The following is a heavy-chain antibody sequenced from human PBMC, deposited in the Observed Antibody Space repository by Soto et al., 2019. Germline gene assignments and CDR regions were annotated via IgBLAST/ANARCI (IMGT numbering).Heavy chain of an antibody. CDR3: ARVDSSGYSDY. Sequence: SETLSLTCAVYGGSFSGYYWSWIRQPPGKGLEWIGEINHSGSTNYNPSLKSRVTISVDTSKNQFSLKLSSVTAADTAVYYCARVDSSGYSDYWGQGTLVTVSS. CDR2: INHSGST. J-gene: IGHJ4*02. D-gene: IGHD3-22*01. V-gene: IGHV4-34*01. CDR1: GGSFSGYY.